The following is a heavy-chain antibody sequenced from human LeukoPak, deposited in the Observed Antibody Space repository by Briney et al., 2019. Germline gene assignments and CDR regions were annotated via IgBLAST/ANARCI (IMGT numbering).Heavy chain of an antibody. CDR3: ARSADRSGYFREITLYYFDY. CDR1: GFTFSDFY. CDR2: ISNRGSTI. Sequence: PGRSLRLSCAASGFTFSDFYMAWIRQAPGKGLEWVSYISNRGSTIHYADSVRGRFTISRDNAKKSLYLQMNSLRAEDTAVYYCARSADRSGYFREITLYYFDYWGQGTLVTVSS. V-gene: IGHV3-11*01. D-gene: IGHD3-22*01. J-gene: IGHJ4*02.